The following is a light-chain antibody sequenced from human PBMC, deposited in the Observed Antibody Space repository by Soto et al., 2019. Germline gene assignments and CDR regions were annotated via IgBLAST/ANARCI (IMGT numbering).Light chain of an antibody. Sequence: QSVLTQPPSVSGAPGQRVTISCTGSSSNIGAGHDVHWYQQLPGTAPRLLIYGSTSRPSGVPDRFSGSRSGTSGSLAIIGLQAEDEADYYCQSYDNSLSAYVFGAGTKVTVL. CDR2: GST. J-gene: IGLJ1*01. CDR1: SSNIGAGHD. V-gene: IGLV1-40*01. CDR3: QSYDNSLSAYV.